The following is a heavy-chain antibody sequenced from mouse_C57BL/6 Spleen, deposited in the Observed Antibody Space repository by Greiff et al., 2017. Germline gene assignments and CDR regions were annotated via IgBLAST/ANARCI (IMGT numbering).Heavy chain of an antibody. CDR1: GYTFTSYW. D-gene: IGHD1-1*01. V-gene: IGHV1-69*01. J-gene: IGHJ1*03. CDR3: ARSTVTTRYFDV. Sequence: QVQLQQSGAELVMPGASVKLSCKASGYTFTSYWMHWVKQRPGQGLEWIGEIDPSDSYTNYNQKFKGKSTLTVDKSSSTAYMQLSSLTSEDSAVYYCARSTVTTRYFDVWGTGTTVTVSS. CDR2: IDPSDSYT.